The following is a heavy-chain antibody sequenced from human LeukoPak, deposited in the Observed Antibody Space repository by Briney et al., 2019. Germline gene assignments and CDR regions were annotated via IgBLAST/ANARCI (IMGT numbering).Heavy chain of an antibody. D-gene: IGHD6-6*01. CDR1: GFTFNNYA. Sequence: GGSLRLSCAASGFTFNNYAMSWVRQAPGKGLEWVSVIYSGGSTYYADSVKGRFTISRDNSKNTLYLQMNSLRAEDTAVYYCARDKYSNSHLGYWGQGTLVTVSS. CDR3: ARDKYSNSHLGY. V-gene: IGHV3-66*01. CDR2: IYSGGST. J-gene: IGHJ4*02.